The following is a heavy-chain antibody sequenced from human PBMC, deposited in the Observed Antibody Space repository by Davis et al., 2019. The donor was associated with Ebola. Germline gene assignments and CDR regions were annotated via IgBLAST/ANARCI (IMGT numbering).Heavy chain of an antibody. D-gene: IGHD6-13*01. CDR2: INTKTGNP. Sequence: ASVKVSCKASGYTFSSHAMNWVRQAPGQGLDWMGCINTKTGNPTYAQGFTGRFVFSLDTSVSTAFLQISSLKAEDTAFYYCAREPYSSSWDPFDYWGQGTLVTVSS. V-gene: IGHV7-4-1*02. CDR1: GYTFSSHA. CDR3: AREPYSSSWDPFDY. J-gene: IGHJ4*02.